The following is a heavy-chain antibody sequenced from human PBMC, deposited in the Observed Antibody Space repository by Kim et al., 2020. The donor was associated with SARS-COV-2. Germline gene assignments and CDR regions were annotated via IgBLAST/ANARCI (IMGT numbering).Heavy chain of an antibody. CDR3: SRWKGFGEYADY. Sequence: SETLSLTCTVSGGSISSYYWSWIRQPPGKGLEWIVYIYYSGSTNYNPSLKSRVTISVDTSKNQFSLRLSSVTAADTAVYYCSRWKGFGEYADYWGQGTLVTVSS. D-gene: IGHD3-10*01. J-gene: IGHJ4*02. CDR2: IYYSGST. V-gene: IGHV4-59*13. CDR1: GGSISSYY.